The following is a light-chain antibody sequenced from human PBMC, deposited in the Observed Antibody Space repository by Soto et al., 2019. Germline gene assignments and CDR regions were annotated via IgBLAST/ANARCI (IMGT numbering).Light chain of an antibody. V-gene: IGLV2-14*01. J-gene: IGLJ1*01. CDR3: LSHRSGDSHV. CDR2: GVT. Sequence: QSVLTQPASVSGSPGQSITISCTGTSSDIGAYNYVSWYQQYPGKAPKLMIYGVTNRPSGVSNRFSGSKTGNTASLTISGLQADHEAAYYCLSHRSGDSHVCASGT. CDR1: SSDIGAYNY.